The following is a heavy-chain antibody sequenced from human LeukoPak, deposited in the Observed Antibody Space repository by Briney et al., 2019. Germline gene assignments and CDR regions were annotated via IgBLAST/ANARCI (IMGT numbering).Heavy chain of an antibody. Sequence: GGSLRLSCAASGFTFSSIWMSGVRQAPWKGLEWVANIKHDGSETNYVDSVKGRFSISRDNAKNSLHLKMTSLRVEDTAVYYCAKNGGPHGMDVWGLGTKVTVSS. CDR1: GFTFSSIW. D-gene: IGHD3-16*01. CDR2: IKHDGSET. J-gene: IGHJ6*02. V-gene: IGHV3-7*02. CDR3: AKNGGPHGMDV.